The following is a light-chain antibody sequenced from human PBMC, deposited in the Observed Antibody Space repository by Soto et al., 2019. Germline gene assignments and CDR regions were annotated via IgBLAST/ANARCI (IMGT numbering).Light chain of an antibody. CDR1: PSINTW. Sequence: DIQITQSPSTLSASVGDRVTITCRASPSINTWLAWYQQKPGKAPQRLIYDALSLESGVTSRVSGSGSGTAFTRNISSLTADDFQTYYCPQYDVYSHYTFGQGTKLEIK. CDR3: PQYDVYSHYT. J-gene: IGKJ2*01. CDR2: DAL. V-gene: IGKV1-5*01.